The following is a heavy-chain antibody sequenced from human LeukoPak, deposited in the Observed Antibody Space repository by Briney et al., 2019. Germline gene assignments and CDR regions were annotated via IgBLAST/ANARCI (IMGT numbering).Heavy chain of an antibody. J-gene: IGHJ3*02. Sequence: PSETLSLTCTVSGGSISSGSYYWGWIRQPPGKGLEWIGSIYYSGSTYYNPSLKSRVTISVDTSKNQFSLKLSSVTAADTAVYYCASQAEMAFDIWGQGTMVTVSS. CDR3: ASQAEMAFDI. CDR2: IYYSGST. V-gene: IGHV4-39*01. CDR1: GGSISSGSYY. D-gene: IGHD1-14*01.